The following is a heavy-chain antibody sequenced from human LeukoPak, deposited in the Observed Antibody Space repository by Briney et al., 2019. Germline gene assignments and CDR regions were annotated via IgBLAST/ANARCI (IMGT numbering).Heavy chain of an antibody. Sequence: GGSLRLSCSASGFTFSSNAMAWVRQAPGKGLEWVSAIRGSTGDTYYADSVKGRFTISRDNAKNSLFLQMSSLRVEDTAVYYCARRGYTYGYLEDWGQGTLVTVSS. V-gene: IGHV3-23*01. CDR1: GFTFSSNA. D-gene: IGHD5-18*01. CDR3: ARRGYTYGYLED. CDR2: IRGSTGDT. J-gene: IGHJ4*02.